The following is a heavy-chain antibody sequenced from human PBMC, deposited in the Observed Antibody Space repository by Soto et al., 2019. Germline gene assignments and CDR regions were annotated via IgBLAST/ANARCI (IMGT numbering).Heavy chain of an antibody. V-gene: IGHV4-39*01. CDR1: GGSISRSSYY. Sequence: TSETLSLTCTVSGGSISRSSYYWGWIRQPPGKGLEWIGSIYYSGSTYYNPSLKSRVTISVDTSKNQFSLKLSSVTAADTAVYYCARGRVITMVRGTRASAYYYGMDVWGQGTTVTVSS. J-gene: IGHJ6*02. CDR2: IYYSGST. D-gene: IGHD3-10*01. CDR3: ARGRVITMVRGTRASAYYYGMDV.